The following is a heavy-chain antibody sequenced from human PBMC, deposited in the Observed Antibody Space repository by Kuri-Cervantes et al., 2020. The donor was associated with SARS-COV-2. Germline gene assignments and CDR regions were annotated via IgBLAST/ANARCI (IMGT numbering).Heavy chain of an antibody. D-gene: IGHD3-16*01. J-gene: IGHJ4*02. CDR2: ISSSSSYI. CDR1: GFTFSSYS. CDR3: ARVGGVGY. V-gene: IGHV3-21*01. Sequence: GESLKISCAASGFTFSSYSMNWVRQAPGKGLEWVSSISSSSSYIYYADSVKGRFTISRDNAKNSLYLQMNSLRAEDTAVYYCARVGGVGYWGQGTLVTVPS.